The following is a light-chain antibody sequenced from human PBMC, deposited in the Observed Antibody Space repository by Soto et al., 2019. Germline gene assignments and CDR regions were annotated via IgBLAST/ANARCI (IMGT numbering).Light chain of an antibody. CDR1: RSVRSN. J-gene: IGKJ1*01. V-gene: IGKV3-15*01. CDR3: QQYNYWPGT. CDR2: GAS. Sequence: EIVMTQSPATLSVSPGERATLSCKASRSVRSNLAWYQQKPGQAPRLLISGASTRATGITDRLSGSGSGTEFTLTINSLQSEDFGVYYCQQYNYWPGTFGQGTKVDIK.